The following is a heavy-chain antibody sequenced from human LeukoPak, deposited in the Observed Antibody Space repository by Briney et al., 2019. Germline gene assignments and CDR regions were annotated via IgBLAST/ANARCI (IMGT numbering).Heavy chain of an antibody. CDR2: IYYSGST. CDR1: GGSISSYY. CDR3: AREGNWNYFGY. V-gene: IGHV4-59*01. D-gene: IGHD1-20*01. J-gene: IGHJ4*02. Sequence: PSETLSLTCTVSGGSISSYYWSWIRQPPGKGLEWIGYIYYSGSTNYNPSLKSRVTISVDTSKNQFSLKLSSVTAADTAVYYCAREGNWNYFGYWGQGTLVTVSS.